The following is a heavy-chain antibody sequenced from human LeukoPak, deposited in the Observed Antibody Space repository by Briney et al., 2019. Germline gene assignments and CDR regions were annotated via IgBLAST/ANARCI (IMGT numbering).Heavy chain of an antibody. CDR1: GFTFSSYW. V-gene: IGHV3-7*01. Sequence: PGGSLRLSCAASGFTFSSYWMSWVRQAPGKGLEWVANIKQDGSEKYYVDSVKGRFTISRDNAKNSLYLQMNSLRAEDTAVYYCARLGVLRYFDWWEYYYMDVWGKGTTVTISS. D-gene: IGHD3-9*01. CDR3: ARLGVLRYFDWWEYYYMDV. J-gene: IGHJ6*03. CDR2: IKQDGSEK.